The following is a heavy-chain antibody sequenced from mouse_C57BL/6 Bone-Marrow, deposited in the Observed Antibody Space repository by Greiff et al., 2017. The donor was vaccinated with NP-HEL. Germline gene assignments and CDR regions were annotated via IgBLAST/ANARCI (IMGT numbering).Heavy chain of an antibody. V-gene: IGHV1-4*01. CDR2: INPSSGYT. D-gene: IGHD2-1*01. CDR3: ARHGFYYGNGGDY. Sequence: QVQLQQSGAELARPGASVKMSCKASGYTFTSYTMHWVKQRPGQGLEWIGYINPSSGYTKYNQKFKDKATLTADKSSSTAYMQLSSLTSEDSAVYFCARHGFYYGNGGDYWGQGTSVTVSS. CDR1: GYTFTSYT. J-gene: IGHJ4*01.